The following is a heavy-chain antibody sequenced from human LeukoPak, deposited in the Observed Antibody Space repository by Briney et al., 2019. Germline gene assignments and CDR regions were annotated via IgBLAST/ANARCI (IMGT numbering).Heavy chain of an antibody. CDR2: INHSGST. CDR1: GGSFSGYY. D-gene: IGHD3-10*01. Sequence: SETLSLTCAVYGGSFSGYYWSWIPQPPGKGLEWIGEINHSGSTNYNPSLKSRVTISVDTSKNQFSLKLSSVTAADTAVYYCARRPPRGYYGSGSYGYWGQGTLVTVSS. V-gene: IGHV4-34*01. CDR3: ARRPPRGYYGSGSYGY. J-gene: IGHJ4*02.